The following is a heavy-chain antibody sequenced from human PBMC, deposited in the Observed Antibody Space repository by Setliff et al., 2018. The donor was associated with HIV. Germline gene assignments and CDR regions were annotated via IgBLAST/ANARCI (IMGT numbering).Heavy chain of an antibody. Sequence: SETLSLTCTVSGGSISSSYWSWIRQPPGKGLEWMGYIFYSGSTNYNPSLKSRVTISVDKPKNQFSLKLSSVTAADTAVYYCARLRPRWYFDLWGRGTLVTVSS. CDR2: IFYSGST. J-gene: IGHJ2*01. CDR1: GGSISSSY. CDR3: ARLRPRWYFDL. V-gene: IGHV4-59*08.